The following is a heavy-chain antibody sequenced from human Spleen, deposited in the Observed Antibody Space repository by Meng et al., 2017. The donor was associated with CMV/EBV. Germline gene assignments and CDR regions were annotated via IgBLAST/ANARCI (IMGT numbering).Heavy chain of an antibody. CDR2: LIPIFGAA. J-gene: IGHJ4*02. V-gene: IGHV1-69*05. CDR3: ARWGDGSNFRWDLGTGPDL. D-gene: IGHD5-24*01. CDR1: FMSYS. Sequence: FMSYSISWVRQAPGQGLEWMGVLIPIFGAAKYAQRFQDRVTITTDKSTNTAYMDLTSLRSEDTAVYYCARWGDGSNFRWDLGTGPDLWGQGTLVTVSS.